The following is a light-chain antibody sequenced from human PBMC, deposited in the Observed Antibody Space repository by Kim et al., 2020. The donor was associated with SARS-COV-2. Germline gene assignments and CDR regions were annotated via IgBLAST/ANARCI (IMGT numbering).Light chain of an antibody. Sequence: SPGERATLSCRASQSITTNYVAWYQQKPGQAPRLLIYDVSRRATGIADRIRGSGSGTDFTLSISRLEPEDFAVYYCQQHHTAPLTFGGGTKVDIK. CDR1: QSITTNY. CDR2: DVS. V-gene: IGKV3-20*01. J-gene: IGKJ4*01. CDR3: QQHHTAPLT.